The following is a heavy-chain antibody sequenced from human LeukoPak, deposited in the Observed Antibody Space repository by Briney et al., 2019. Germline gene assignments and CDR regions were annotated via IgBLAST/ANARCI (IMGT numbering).Heavy chain of an antibody. CDR3: AKVGYGSGWYYFDY. V-gene: IGHV3-23*01. Sequence: GGSLRLSCAASGFTLSSYAMSWVRQAPGKGLEWVSAISGSGGSTYYADSVKGRFTISRDNSKNTLYLQMNSLRAEDTAVYYCAKVGYGSGWYYFDYWGQGTLVTVSS. J-gene: IGHJ4*02. CDR1: GFTLSSYA. CDR2: ISGSGGST. D-gene: IGHD6-19*01.